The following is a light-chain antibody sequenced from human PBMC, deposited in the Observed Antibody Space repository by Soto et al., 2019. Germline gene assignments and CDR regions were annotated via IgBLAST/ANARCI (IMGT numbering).Light chain of an antibody. V-gene: IGKV3D-7*01. Sequence: EIVMTQSPATLSLSPGERATLSCRASQSVSSSYLSWYQQKPGQAPRLLLYNAFIRATGVPARFSGSGSGTDFTLTMSSLQPEDSAVYYCQQDYNSLTFGGGTKVEIK. CDR1: QSVSSSY. CDR3: QQDYNSLT. CDR2: NAF. J-gene: IGKJ4*01.